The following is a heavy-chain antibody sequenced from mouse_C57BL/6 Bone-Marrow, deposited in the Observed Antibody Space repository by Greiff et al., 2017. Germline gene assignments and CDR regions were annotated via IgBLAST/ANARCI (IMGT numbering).Heavy chain of an antibody. D-gene: IGHD4-1*02. Sequence: VQLKESGGGLVQPGGSLSLSCAASGFTFTAYYMSWVRQPPGKALEWLGFIRNKANGYTTEYSASVKGRFTISRDNSQSILYLQKNALRAEDSATYYCARSLSTDYYAMDYWGQGTSVTVSS. CDR3: ARSLSTDYYAMDY. CDR2: IRNKANGYTT. CDR1: GFTFTAYY. J-gene: IGHJ4*01. V-gene: IGHV7-3*01.